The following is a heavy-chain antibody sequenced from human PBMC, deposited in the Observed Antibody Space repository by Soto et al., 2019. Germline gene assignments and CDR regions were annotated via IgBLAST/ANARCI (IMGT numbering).Heavy chain of an antibody. Sequence: ASVXVSLKSSLGTFSRYAIIFFLQAAGQGLECMGWIIPIFGTANYAQKFQGRVTITADESTSTAYMELSSLRSEDTAVYYCARGPRGRYTNSKYNWFETRGQGTLV. CDR3: ARGPRGRYTNSKYNWFET. CDR1: LGTFSRYA. J-gene: IGHJ5*02. CDR2: IIPIFGTA. D-gene: IGHD1-26*01. V-gene: IGHV1-69*01.